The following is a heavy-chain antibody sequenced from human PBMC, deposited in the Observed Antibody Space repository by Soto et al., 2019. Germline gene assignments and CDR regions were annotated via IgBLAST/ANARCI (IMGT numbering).Heavy chain of an antibody. D-gene: IGHD6-19*01. V-gene: IGHV1-69*02. CDR1: GGTFSTYT. J-gene: IGHJ3*02. CDR3: TLGGWSAETFDI. CDR2: ILPMLDIT. Sequence: QVQLVQSGAEVKKPGSSVKVSCKASGGTFSTYTIIWVRQAPGQGLEWMGRILPMLDITNSAQRFQGRVTISADKSTSTAYLELSSMKSEDTAVYYWTLGGWSAETFDIWGRGTMVTVSS.